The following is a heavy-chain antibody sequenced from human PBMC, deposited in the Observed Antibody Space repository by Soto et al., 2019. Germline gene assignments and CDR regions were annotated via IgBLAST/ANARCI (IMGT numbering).Heavy chain of an antibody. CDR2: IYNSGST. V-gene: IGHV4-59*07. D-gene: IGHD1-26*01. CDR3: VRAGSYYAYFDY. Sequence: SDTLSLTCTVSGGSINNYYWSWIRQPPGKGLEWIGYIYNSGSTNYNPSLKSRVTISVDTSKNQFSLKLNSVTAADTAVYYCVRAGSYYAYFDYWGQGTLVTVSS. J-gene: IGHJ4*02. CDR1: GGSINNYY.